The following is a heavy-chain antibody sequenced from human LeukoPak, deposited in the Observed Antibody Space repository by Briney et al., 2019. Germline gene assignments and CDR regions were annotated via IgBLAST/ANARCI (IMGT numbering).Heavy chain of an antibody. CDR3: ASPGALDYYGMDV. CDR2: INWNGGST. D-gene: IGHD7-27*01. V-gene: IGHV3-20*04. CDR1: GFTFDEYG. Sequence: PGGSLRLSCAASGFTFDEYGMSWVRQAPGKGLEWVSGINWNGGSTGYADSVKGRFTISRDNAKNSLYLQMNSLRAEDTALYYCASPGALDYYGMDVWGQGTTVTVSS. J-gene: IGHJ6*02.